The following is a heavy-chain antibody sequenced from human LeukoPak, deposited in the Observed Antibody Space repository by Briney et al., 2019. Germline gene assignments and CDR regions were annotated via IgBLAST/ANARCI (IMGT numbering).Heavy chain of an antibody. Sequence: PGRSLTLSCAASGFTFSSFCMHWVRQAPGKGLEWVAVIWYDASNKYYADSVKGRFTISRDNSKNTLYLQMNSLRDDDTAVYYCVRGVGVSRFNYLDSWGQGTLVIVSS. V-gene: IGHV3-33*01. CDR3: VRGVGVSRFNYLDS. J-gene: IGHJ4*02. CDR2: IWYDASNK. D-gene: IGHD6-13*01. CDR1: GFTFSSFC.